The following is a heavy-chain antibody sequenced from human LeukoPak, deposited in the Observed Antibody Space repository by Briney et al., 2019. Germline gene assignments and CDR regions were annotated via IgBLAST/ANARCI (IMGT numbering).Heavy chain of an antibody. Sequence: GGSLRLSCSASGFTFSSYAMSWVRQAPGKGLEGVSAIRASGGTAYYADSVKGGFTISGENSKNTLYLQMNSLRAEDTALYYCAKDVKYNWNYIDYWGQGALVTVSS. J-gene: IGHJ4*02. CDR1: GFTFSSYA. CDR2: IRASGGTA. V-gene: IGHV3-23*01. CDR3: AKDVKYNWNYIDY. D-gene: IGHD1-20*01.